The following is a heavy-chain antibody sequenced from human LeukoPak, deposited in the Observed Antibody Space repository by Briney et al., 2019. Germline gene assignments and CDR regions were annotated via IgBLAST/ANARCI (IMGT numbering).Heavy chain of an antibody. CDR3: ARDFQLGTYNWFDP. CDR2: INAGNGNT. J-gene: IGHJ5*02. CDR1: GYTFTSYA. Sequence: ASVKVSYKASGYTFTSYAMHWVRQAPGQRLEWMGWINAGNGNTKYSQEFQGRVTITRDTSASTAYMELSSLRSEDMAVYYCARDFQLGTYNWFDPWGQGTLVTVSS. D-gene: IGHD7-27*01. V-gene: IGHV1-3*03.